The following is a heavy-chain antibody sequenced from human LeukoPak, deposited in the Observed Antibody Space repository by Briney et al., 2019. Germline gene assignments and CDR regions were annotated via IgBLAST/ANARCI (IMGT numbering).Heavy chain of an antibody. Sequence: SETLSLTCTVSGGSISSYYWSWIRQPAGKGLEWIGRIYTSGSTNYNPSLKSRVTMSVDTSKNQFSLKLSAVTAADTAVYYCARLRGQWLAPYYYYYMDVWGKGTTVTVS. J-gene: IGHJ6*03. CDR2: IYTSGST. D-gene: IGHD6-19*01. CDR1: GGSISSYY. V-gene: IGHV4-4*07. CDR3: ARLRGQWLAPYYYYYMDV.